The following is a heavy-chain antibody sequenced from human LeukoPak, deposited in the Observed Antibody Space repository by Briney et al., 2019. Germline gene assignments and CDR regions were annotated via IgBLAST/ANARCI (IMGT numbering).Heavy chain of an antibody. V-gene: IGHV3-11*01. Sequence: PGGSLRLSCAASGFTVSSNYMSWIRQAPGKGLEWVSYISSSGSTIYYADSGKGRFPIPRDNAKNSLYLQMNSLRAEDTAVYYCASSAPTGGAFDIWGQGTMVTVSS. CDR2: ISSSGSTI. J-gene: IGHJ3*02. CDR1: GFTVSSNY. CDR3: ASSAPTGGAFDI. D-gene: IGHD1-14*01.